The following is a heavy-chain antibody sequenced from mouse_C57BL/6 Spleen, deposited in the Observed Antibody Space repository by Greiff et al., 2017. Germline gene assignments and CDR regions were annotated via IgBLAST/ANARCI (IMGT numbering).Heavy chain of an antibody. J-gene: IGHJ3*01. Sequence: EVQLQQSGPVLVKPGASVKMSCKASGYTFTDYYMNWVKQSHGKSLEWIGVINPYNGGTSYNQKFKGKATLTVDKSSSTAYMELNSLTSEDSAVYHCARGDGSSFAYWGQGTLVTVSA. V-gene: IGHV1-19*01. CDR3: ARGDGSSFAY. D-gene: IGHD1-1*01. CDR2: INPYNGGT. CDR1: GYTFTDYY.